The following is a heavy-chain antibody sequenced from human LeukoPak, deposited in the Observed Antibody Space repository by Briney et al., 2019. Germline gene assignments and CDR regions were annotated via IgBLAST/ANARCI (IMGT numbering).Heavy chain of an antibody. V-gene: IGHV4-38-2*02. Sequence: SETLSLTCTVSSYSISSGYYWGWIRQPPGKGLEWIGSIFRSGSTYYNPSLKSRLTISVDTSKNQFSLNLNSVTAADTAIYYCARDPHDYSIIYFDYWGQGILVTVSS. CDR3: ARDPHDYSIIYFDY. CDR1: SYSISSGYY. CDR2: IFRSGST. D-gene: IGHD4-11*01. J-gene: IGHJ4*02.